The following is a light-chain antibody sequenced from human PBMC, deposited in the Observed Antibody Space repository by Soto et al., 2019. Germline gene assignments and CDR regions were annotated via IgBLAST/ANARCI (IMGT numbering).Light chain of an antibody. CDR3: QQLNSYPLT. CDR1: QGIGSY. CDR2: AAS. Sequence: IQLTQSPSSLSASVGDRVTITCRASQGIGSYLAWYQQKPGIAPKLLIYAASTLQSGVPSRFSGSGSGTDFTLPIRSLQPEDFATYYCQQLNSYPLTFGGGTKVEIK. J-gene: IGKJ4*01. V-gene: IGKV1-9*01.